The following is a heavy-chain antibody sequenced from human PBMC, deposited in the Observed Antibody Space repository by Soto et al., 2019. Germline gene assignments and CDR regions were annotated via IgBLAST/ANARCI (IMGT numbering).Heavy chain of an antibody. D-gene: IGHD3-22*01. CDR2: VSGSDGDT. CDR3: ARDISYYHDDRGYSNFDY. V-gene: IGHV1-18*01. CDR1: GYTFTGYG. J-gene: IGHJ4*02. Sequence: QVQLVQSGTEVKRPGASVKVSCRVAGYTFTGYGISWMRQAPGQGLEWMGWVSGSDGDTKYVENYQGRVTMTIDTSTSTAYMELRSLRSDDTAVYYCARDISYYHDDRGYSNFDYWGQGTLVTVSP.